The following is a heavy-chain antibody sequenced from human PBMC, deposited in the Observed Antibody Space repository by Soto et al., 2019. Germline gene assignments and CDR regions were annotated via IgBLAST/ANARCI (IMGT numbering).Heavy chain of an antibody. CDR2: INSDGSST. CDR3: ARDRVSSPGVQPQGMDV. Sequence: PGGSLRLSCAASGFTFSSYWMHWVRQAPGKGLVWVSRINSDGSSTSYADSVKGRFTISRDNAKNTLYLQMNSLRAEDTAVYYCARDRVSSPGVQPQGMDVWGQGTTVTVSS. D-gene: IGHD6-13*01. CDR1: GFTFSSYW. V-gene: IGHV3-74*01. J-gene: IGHJ6*02.